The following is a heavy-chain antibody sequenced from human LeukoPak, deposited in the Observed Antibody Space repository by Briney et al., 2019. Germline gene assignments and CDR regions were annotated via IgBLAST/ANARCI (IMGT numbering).Heavy chain of an antibody. J-gene: IGHJ3*02. Sequence: GGSLRLSCVVSGFTVSNNYMSWVRQAPRKGLEWVSLIYSGGSTYYADSVKGRFTISRDNPKNTLYLQMNSLRAEDTAVYYCARDSSGWHGFDIWGQGTMVTVFS. V-gene: IGHV3-53*01. D-gene: IGHD6-19*01. CDR2: IYSGGST. CDR1: GFTVSNNY. CDR3: ARDSSGWHGFDI.